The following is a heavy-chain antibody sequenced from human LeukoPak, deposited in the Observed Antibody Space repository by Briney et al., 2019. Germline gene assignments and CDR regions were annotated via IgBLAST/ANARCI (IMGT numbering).Heavy chain of an antibody. CDR2: INQDGSEE. J-gene: IGHJ6*03. CDR1: GFSLGYYW. D-gene: IGHD3-10*01. CDR3: ARDGYHYYGSGTYFGYYYMDV. Sequence: GGSPRLSCAASGFSLGYYWMSWVRQAPGKGLEWVANINQDGSEEYYVDSVKGRFTISRDDAKNSLYLQMNSLRAEDTAVYYCARDGYHYYGSGTYFGYYYMDVWGKGTTVTISS. V-gene: IGHV3-7*01.